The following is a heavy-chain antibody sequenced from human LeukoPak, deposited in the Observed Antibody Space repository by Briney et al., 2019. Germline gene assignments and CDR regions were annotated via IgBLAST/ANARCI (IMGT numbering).Heavy chain of an antibody. CDR1: GFTFSGYS. D-gene: IGHD6-13*01. V-gene: IGHV3-48*01. J-gene: IGHJ4*02. CDR3: ARDRRLAAAGTEGFDY. Sequence: PGGSLRLSCAASGFTFSGYSMNWVRQAPGKGLEWVSYISSSSSTIYYADSVKGRFTISRDNAKNSLYLQMNSLRAEDTAVYYCARDRRLAAAGTEGFDYWGQGTLVTVSS. CDR2: ISSSSSTI.